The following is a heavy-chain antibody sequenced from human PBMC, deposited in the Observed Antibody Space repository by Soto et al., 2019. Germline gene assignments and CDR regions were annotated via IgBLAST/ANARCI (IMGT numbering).Heavy chain of an antibody. Sequence: GGSLRLSCTASGFTFGDYAMSWFRQAPGKGLEWVGFIRSKAYGGTTEYAASVKGRFTISRDDSKSIAYLQMNSLKTEDTAVYYCTREGRYEGSGSYYVYYYYYMDVWGKGTTVTVSS. CDR1: GFTFGDYA. D-gene: IGHD3-10*01. CDR2: IRSKAYGGTT. V-gene: IGHV3-49*03. CDR3: TREGRYEGSGSYYVYYYYYMDV. J-gene: IGHJ6*03.